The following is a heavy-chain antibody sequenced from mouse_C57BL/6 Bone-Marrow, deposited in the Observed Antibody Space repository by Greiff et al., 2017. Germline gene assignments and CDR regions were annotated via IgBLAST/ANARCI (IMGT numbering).Heavy chain of an antibody. Sequence: QVQLQQPGAELVKPGASVKLSCKASGYTFTSYWMQWVKQRPGQGLEWIGEIDPSDSYTNYNQKFKGKATLTVDTSSSTAYMQLSSLTSEDSAVYYCARLPTWDAYWGQGTTLTVSS. V-gene: IGHV1-50*01. D-gene: IGHD4-1*01. CDR2: IDPSDSYT. J-gene: IGHJ2*01. CDR1: GYTFTSYW. CDR3: ARLPTWDAY.